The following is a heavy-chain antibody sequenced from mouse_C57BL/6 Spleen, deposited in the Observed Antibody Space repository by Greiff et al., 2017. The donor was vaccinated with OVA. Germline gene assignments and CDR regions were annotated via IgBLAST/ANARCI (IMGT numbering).Heavy chain of an antibody. CDR1: GYAFSSYW. CDR3: AREVNYYGSGEYYFDY. D-gene: IGHD1-1*01. Sequence: VQLQQSGAELVKPGASVKISCKASGYAFSSYWMNWVKQRPGKGLEWIGQIYPGDGDTNYNGKFKGKATLTADKSSSTAYMQLSSLTSEDSAVYFCAREVNYYGSGEYYFDYWGQGTTLTVSS. V-gene: IGHV1-80*01. J-gene: IGHJ2*01. CDR2: IYPGDGDT.